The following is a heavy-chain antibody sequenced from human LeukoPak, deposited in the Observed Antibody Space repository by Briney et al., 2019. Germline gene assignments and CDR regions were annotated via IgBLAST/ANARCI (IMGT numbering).Heavy chain of an antibody. CDR3: ARQGRAGGTYYYYGMDV. CDR2: IYPGDSDT. V-gene: IGHV5-51*01. J-gene: IGHJ6*02. Sequence: GESLKISCKGSGYSFTNYWIGWVRQMPGKGLEWMGVIYPGDSDTRYSPSFQGQVTISADKSISTAYLQWSSLKASDTAMYYCARQGRAGGTYYYYGMDVWGQGTTVTVSS. CDR1: GYSFTNYW. D-gene: IGHD2-8*02.